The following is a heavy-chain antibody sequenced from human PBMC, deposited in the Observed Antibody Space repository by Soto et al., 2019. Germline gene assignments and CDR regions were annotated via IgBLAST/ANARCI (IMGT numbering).Heavy chain of an antibody. CDR2: IYSGGST. CDR3: ARDPNWDGDY. CDR1: GFTVSSNY. Sequence: GGSLSLSCAASGFTVSSNYMSWVRQAPGKGLEWVSVIYSGGSTYYADSVKGRFTISRDNAKNSLYLQMNSLRAEDTAVYYCARDPNWDGDYWGQGTLVTVSS. D-gene: IGHD1-1*01. J-gene: IGHJ4*02. V-gene: IGHV3-66*01.